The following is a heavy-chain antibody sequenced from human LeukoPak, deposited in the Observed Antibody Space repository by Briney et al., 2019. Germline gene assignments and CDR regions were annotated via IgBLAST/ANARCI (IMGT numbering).Heavy chain of an antibody. J-gene: IGHJ4*02. Sequence: GGSLRLSCAASGFTFSSYSMNWVRQAPGKGLEWVSSISSSSSYIYYADSVQGRFTISRDNAKNSLYLQMNSLRAEDTAVYYCARDDYYDSSGYYYETDYWGQGTLVTVSS. CDR2: ISSSSSYI. CDR1: GFTFSSYS. D-gene: IGHD3-22*01. V-gene: IGHV3-21*01. CDR3: ARDDYYDSSGYYYETDY.